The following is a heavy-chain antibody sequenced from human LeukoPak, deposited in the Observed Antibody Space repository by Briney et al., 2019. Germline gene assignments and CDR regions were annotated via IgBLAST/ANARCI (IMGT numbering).Heavy chain of an antibody. CDR1: GYSISSGYY. CDR2: IYHSGST. V-gene: IGHV4-38-2*02. Sequence: PSETLSLTCTVSGYSISSGYYWGWIRQPPGKGLEWIGSIYHSGSTYHNPSLKSRLTISADTSKNQFSLRLSSVTAADTAVYYCVRVDNGGNYFDYWGQGTLVTVSS. J-gene: IGHJ4*02. CDR3: VRVDNGGNYFDY. D-gene: IGHD4-23*01.